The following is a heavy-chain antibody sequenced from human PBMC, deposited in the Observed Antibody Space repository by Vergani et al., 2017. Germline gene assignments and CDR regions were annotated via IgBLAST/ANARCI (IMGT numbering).Heavy chain of an antibody. J-gene: IGHJ4*02. CDR3: ARLWYSSSWYIDY. D-gene: IGHD6-13*01. Sequence: QVQLQESGPGLVKPSETLSLTCAVSGYSISSGYYWGWIRQPPGKGLEWIGSIYHSGSTYYNPSLKSRVTISVDTSKNQFSLKLSSVTAADTAVYYCARLWYSSSWYIDYWGQGTLVTVSS. V-gene: IGHV4-38-2*01. CDR1: GYSISSGYY. CDR2: IYHSGST.